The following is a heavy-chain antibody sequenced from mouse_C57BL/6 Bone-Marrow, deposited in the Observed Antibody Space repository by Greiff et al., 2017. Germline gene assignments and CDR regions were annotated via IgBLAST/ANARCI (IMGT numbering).Heavy chain of an antibody. V-gene: IGHV5-6*01. CDR3: ASPIYIPSWLAY. CDR2: ISSGGSYT. Sequence: EVKLVESGGDLVKPGGSLKLSCAASGFTFSSYGMSWVRQTPDKRLEWVATISSGGSYTYYPDSVKGRFTVSRDNAKNTLYLQMSSLKSEDTAMYYCASPIYIPSWLAYWGQGTLVTVSA. J-gene: IGHJ3*01. D-gene: IGHD1-3*01. CDR1: GFTFSSYG.